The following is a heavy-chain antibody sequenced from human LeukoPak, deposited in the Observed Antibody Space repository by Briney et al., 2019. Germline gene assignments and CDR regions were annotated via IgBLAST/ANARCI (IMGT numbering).Heavy chain of an antibody. D-gene: IGHD2-8*02. CDR1: GLSFSNSA. J-gene: IGHJ3*02. CDR3: AKRNTGWNTFAI. V-gene: IGHV3-23*01. Sequence: GGSLRLSCAASGLSFSNSAINWVRQAPRKGLEWVSGFSGFGLNIDYADSLKGRFTGSRDNSKNIVFLQKTSLSAEDTAIYYRAKRNTGWNTFAIWGQGKMVTVSS. CDR2: FSGFGLNI.